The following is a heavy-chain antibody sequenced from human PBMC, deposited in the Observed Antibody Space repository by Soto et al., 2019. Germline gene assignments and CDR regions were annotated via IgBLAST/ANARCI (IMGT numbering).Heavy chain of an antibody. J-gene: IGHJ4*02. CDR1: GYTFTAYG. CDR3: ARELNTDPSAYYSFAY. V-gene: IGHV1-18*01. Sequence: QVQLVQSGPEVKMPGASVKVSCRTSGYTFTAYGLAWLRQAPGQRTEWMGWVSTNNADTNYAQKFQGRVTMTTETSTRTTYMELRSLRSDDTAVYYCARELNTDPSAYYSFAYWGQGTLVTVSS. CDR2: VSTNNADT. D-gene: IGHD3-22*01.